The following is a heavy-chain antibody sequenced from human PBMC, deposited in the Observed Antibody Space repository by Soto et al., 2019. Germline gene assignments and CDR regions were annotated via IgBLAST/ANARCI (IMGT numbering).Heavy chain of an antibody. CDR1: GFTFSSYW. CDR3: ARVAHANGWSFDY. D-gene: IGHD6-19*01. V-gene: IGHV3-7*01. CDR2: IKQDGSEK. Sequence: PGGSLRLSCAASGFTFSSYWMSWVRQAPGKGLEWVANIKQDGSEKYYMDSVKGRFTTSRDNAKNSLHLQMNSLRAEDTAVYFCARVAHANGWSFDYWGQGTLVTVSS. J-gene: IGHJ4*01.